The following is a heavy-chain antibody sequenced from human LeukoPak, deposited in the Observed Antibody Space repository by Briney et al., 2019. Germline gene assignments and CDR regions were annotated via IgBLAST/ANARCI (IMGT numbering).Heavy chain of an antibody. V-gene: IGHV3-23*01. Sequence: PGGSLRLFCGASGFTFSSYAMSWVRQAPGKGLELVSAISGSGGSTYYADSVKGRFTISRDNSKNTLYLQMNSMRAEDTAVYYCAGSPYYYGSGSYYGDWGQGTLVTVSS. CDR3: AGSPYYYGSGSYYGD. J-gene: IGHJ4*02. CDR2: ISGSGGST. CDR1: GFTFSSYA. D-gene: IGHD3-10*01.